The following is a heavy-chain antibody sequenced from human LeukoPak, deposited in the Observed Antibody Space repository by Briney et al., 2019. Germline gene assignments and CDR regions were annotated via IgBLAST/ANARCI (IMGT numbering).Heavy chain of an antibody. CDR3: VRDRAGGNSVWFDP. Sequence: PGGSLRLSCAASGFTFSSYYMAWFRQAPGKGLEWVANIKQDGSEKYYVDSVKGRFTISRDNAKNSLYLQMNSLRDEDTAVYYCVRDRAGGNSVWFDPWGQGTLVTVSS. J-gene: IGHJ5*02. V-gene: IGHV3-7*01. CDR2: IKQDGSEK. D-gene: IGHD4-23*01. CDR1: GFTFSSYY.